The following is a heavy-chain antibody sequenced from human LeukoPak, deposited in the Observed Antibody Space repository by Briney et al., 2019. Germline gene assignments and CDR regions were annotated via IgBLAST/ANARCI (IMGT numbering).Heavy chain of an antibody. CDR1: DVSISNHY. J-gene: IGHJ6*02. CDR2: INYSGST. Sequence: PSETLSLTCTVSDVSISNHYWSWIRQPPGKGLEWIGNINYSGSTKYNPSLKSRVVMSVDTSKNQFSLKLSSVTAADTAVYYCAKDIYGSGSYYGNGLDVWGRGTTVTVSS. D-gene: IGHD3-10*01. V-gene: IGHV4-59*11. CDR3: AKDIYGSGSYYGNGLDV.